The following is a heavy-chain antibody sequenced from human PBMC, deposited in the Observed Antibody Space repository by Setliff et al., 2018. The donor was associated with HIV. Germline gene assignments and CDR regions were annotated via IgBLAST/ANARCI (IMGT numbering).Heavy chain of an antibody. CDR1: GGSISSYY. CDR3: GRDVHDAAADN. V-gene: IGHV4-59*01. J-gene: IGHJ4*02. Sequence: LSLPFTVSGGSISSYYWSWIRQPPGKGLEWIGYIYYSGSTNYNPSLKSRVTISVDTSKNQFSLKLSSVTAADTALYYCGRDVHDAAADNWGRGTLVTVSS. D-gene: IGHD6-13*01. CDR2: IYYSGST.